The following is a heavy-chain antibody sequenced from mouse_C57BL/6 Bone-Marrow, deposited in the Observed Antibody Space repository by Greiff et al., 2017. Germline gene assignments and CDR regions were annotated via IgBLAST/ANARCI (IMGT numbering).Heavy chain of an antibody. CDR2: IDPSDSAT. V-gene: IGHV1-52*01. CDR1: GYTFTSYW. Sequence: QVQLQQPGPELVRPGSSVTLSCKASGYTFTSYWMHWVKQRPIQGLEWIGNIDPSDSATHYNPKFKDKATLTVDKSSSTAYMQLSSLTAEDCAVCYCASQLGRFGYWGQGTTLTVSS. J-gene: IGHJ2*01. D-gene: IGHD4-1*02. CDR3: ASQLGRFGY.